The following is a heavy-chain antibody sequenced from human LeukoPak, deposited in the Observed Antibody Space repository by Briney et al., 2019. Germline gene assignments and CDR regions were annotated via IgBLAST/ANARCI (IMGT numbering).Heavy chain of an antibody. CDR1: GGSISSSRSY. CDR3: ARGYCTGGNCYSPPDY. CDR2: IYYSGST. V-gene: IGHV4-39*01. D-gene: IGHD2-15*01. Sequence: SETLSLTCTVSGGSISSSRSYWGWIRQPPGKGLEWIGTIYYSGSTYYSPPLKSRITISVDTSKNQFSLGLSSVTAADTAVYYCARGYCTGGNCYSPPDYWGQGILVTVSS. J-gene: IGHJ4*02.